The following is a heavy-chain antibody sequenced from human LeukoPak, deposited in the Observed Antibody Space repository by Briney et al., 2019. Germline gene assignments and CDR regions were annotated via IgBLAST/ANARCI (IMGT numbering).Heavy chain of an antibody. CDR2: IWYDGSNK. CDR3: ARGKSSYGKLDY. J-gene: IGHJ4*02. D-gene: IGHD5-18*01. V-gene: IGHV3-33*01. Sequence: PGRSLRLSCAASGFTFSSYGMHWVRQAPGKGLEWVAVIWYDGSNKYYADSVKGRFTISRDNSKNTLYLQMNSLRAEDTAVYYCARGKSSYGKLDYWGRGTLVTVSS. CDR1: GFTFSSYG.